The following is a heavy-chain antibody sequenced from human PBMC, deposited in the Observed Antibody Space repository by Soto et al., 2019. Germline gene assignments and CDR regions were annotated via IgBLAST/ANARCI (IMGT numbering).Heavy chain of an antibody. J-gene: IGHJ6*02. V-gene: IGHV1-18*04. CDR3: ARDFAEIAAAGTALSYYYGMDV. CDR1: GYTFTSYG. Sequence: QVQLVQSGAEVKKPGASVKVSCKASGYTFTSYGISWVRQAPGQGLEWMGWISAYNGNTNYAQKLQGRVTMTTDTSTSTDYMELRSLRSDDTAVYYCARDFAEIAAAGTALSYYYGMDVCGQGTTVTVSS. CDR2: ISAYNGNT. D-gene: IGHD6-13*01.